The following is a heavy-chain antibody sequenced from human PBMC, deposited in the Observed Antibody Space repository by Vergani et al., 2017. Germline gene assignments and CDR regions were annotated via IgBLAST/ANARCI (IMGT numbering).Heavy chain of an antibody. CDR3: ATSGSYLGLYWYFDL. J-gene: IGHJ2*01. CDR1: GFTFDDYT. D-gene: IGHD1-26*01. Sequence: EVQLVESGGVVVQPGGSLRLSCAASGFTFDDYTMHWVRQAPGKGLEWVSLISWDGGSTYYADSVKGRFTISRDNSKNSLYLQMNSLRTEDTALYYCATSGSYLGLYWYFDLWGRGTLVTVSS. CDR2: ISWDGGST. V-gene: IGHV3-43*01.